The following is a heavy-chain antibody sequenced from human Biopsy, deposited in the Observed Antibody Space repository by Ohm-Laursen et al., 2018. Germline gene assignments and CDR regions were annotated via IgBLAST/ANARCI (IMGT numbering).Heavy chain of an antibody. J-gene: IGHJ5*02. V-gene: IGHV3-23*01. CDR2: VTGRGRST. Sequence: SLRLSCAASGFTFSGYAMSWVRQGPEKGLEWVSVVTGRGRSTYYADSVKGRFSISSDNSKNTLYLQMNSLRVEDTAVYYCAKGRSGGTGHGNWFDPWGQGTLVIVSS. CDR1: GFTFSGYA. CDR3: AKGRSGGTGHGNWFDP. D-gene: IGHD3-10*01.